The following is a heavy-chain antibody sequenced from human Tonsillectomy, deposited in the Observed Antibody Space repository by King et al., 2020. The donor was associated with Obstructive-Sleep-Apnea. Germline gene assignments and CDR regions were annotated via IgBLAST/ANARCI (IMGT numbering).Heavy chain of an antibody. V-gene: IGHV4-4*02. CDR2: IYHSGST. CDR3: ASQYCSGGSCYGAFDI. D-gene: IGHD2-15*01. J-gene: IGHJ3*02. Sequence: QLQESGPGLVKPSGTLSLTYAVSGGSISSSNWWSWVRQPPGKGLEWIGEIYHSGSTNYNPSLKSRVTISVAKSKNQFYLKLSSVTAADTAVYYCASQYCSGGSCYGAFDIWGQGTMVTVSS. CDR1: GGSISSSNW.